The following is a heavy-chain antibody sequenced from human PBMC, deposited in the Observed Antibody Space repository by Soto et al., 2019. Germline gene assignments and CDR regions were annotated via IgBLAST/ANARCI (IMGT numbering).Heavy chain of an antibody. D-gene: IGHD6-19*01. CDR1: GDSVSSNSAA. V-gene: IGHV6-1*01. CDR3: ARTLTTGAVAVGYYYYGMDV. J-gene: IGHJ6*02. CDR2: TYYRSKWYN. Sequence: SQTLSLTCAISGDSVSSNSAAWNWIRQSPSRGLEWLGRTYYRSKWYNDYAVSVKSRITINPDTSKNQFSLQLNSVTPEDTAVYYCARTLTTGAVAVGYYYYGMDVWGQGTTVTVSS.